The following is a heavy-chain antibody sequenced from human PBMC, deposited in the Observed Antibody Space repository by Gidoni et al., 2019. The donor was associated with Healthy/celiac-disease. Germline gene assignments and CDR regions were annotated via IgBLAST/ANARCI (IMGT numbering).Heavy chain of an antibody. V-gene: IGHV3-11*01. D-gene: IGHD1-1*01. Sequence: QEQLVASGVGLVKPGGSRRLACAASGFTLSDDYMIWNRQAPGKGLEWVSYISSSGSTIYYADSVKGRFTISRYNAKNSLYLQMNSLRAEDLAVYYCARSELWAFDYWGQGTLVTVSS. CDR3: ARSELWAFDY. CDR1: GFTLSDDY. CDR2: ISSSGSTI. J-gene: IGHJ4*02.